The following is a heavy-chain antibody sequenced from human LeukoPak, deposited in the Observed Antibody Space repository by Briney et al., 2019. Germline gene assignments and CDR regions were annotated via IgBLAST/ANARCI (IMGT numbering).Heavy chain of an antibody. CDR1: GFTFSSYE. CDR2: ISSSGGTI. CDR3: ARAKMTTAGGVFDY. Sequence: GGSLRLSCAASGFTFSSYEMNWVRQAPGKGLEWDSYISSSGGTIYYADSVKGRFTISRDNAKNSLYLQMNSLRAEDTAVYYCARAKMTTAGGVFDYWGQGTLVTVSS. D-gene: IGHD6-13*01. J-gene: IGHJ4*02. V-gene: IGHV3-48*03.